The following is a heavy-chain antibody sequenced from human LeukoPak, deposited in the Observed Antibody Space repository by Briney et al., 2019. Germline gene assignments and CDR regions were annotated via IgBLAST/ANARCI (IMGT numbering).Heavy chain of an antibody. Sequence: GGSLRLSCAASGFTVSSNYMSWVRQAPGKGLEWVSVIYSGGSTYYADSVKGRFTISRDNSKNTLYLQMNSLRAKDTAVYYCARALNYGSGAPSWFDPWGQGTLVTVSS. J-gene: IGHJ5*02. CDR2: IYSGGST. CDR3: ARALNYGSGAPSWFDP. CDR1: GFTVSSNY. D-gene: IGHD3-10*01. V-gene: IGHV3-53*01.